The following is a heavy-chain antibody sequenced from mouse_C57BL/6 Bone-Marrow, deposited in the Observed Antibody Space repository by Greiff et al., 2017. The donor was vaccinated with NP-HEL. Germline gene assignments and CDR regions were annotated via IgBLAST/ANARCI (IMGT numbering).Heavy chain of an antibody. D-gene: IGHD2-4*01. CDR3: ARKITPYYYAMDY. CDR2: IHPNSGST. J-gene: IGHJ4*01. CDR1: GYTFTSYW. Sequence: VQLQQPGAELVKPGASVKLSCKASGYTFTSYWMHWVKPRPGQGLEWIGMIHPNSGSTNYNEKFKSKATLTVDKSSSTAYMQLSSLTSEDSAVYYCARKITPYYYAMDYWGQGTSVTVSS. V-gene: IGHV1-64*01.